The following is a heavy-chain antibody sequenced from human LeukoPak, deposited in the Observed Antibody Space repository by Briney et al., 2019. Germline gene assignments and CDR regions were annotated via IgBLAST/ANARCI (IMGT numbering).Heavy chain of an antibody. V-gene: IGHV3-23*01. Sequence: GGSLRLSCAASGFTFSSYAMSWIRQALGKGLEWVSAISGSGGSTYYADSVKGRFTISRDNSKDTLYLQMNSLRAEDTAVYYCAKEGRYYYDSSGYYYWFDYWGQGALVTVSS. D-gene: IGHD3-22*01. CDR3: AKEGRYYYDSSGYYYWFDY. J-gene: IGHJ4*02. CDR1: GFTFSSYA. CDR2: ISGSGGST.